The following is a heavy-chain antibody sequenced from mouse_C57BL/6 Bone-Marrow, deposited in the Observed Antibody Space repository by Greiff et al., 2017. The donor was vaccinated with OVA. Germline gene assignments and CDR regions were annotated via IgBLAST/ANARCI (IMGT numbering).Heavy chain of an antibody. J-gene: IGHJ2*01. CDR1: GYAFSSSW. Sequence: VKLQESGPELVKPGASVKISCKASGYAFSSSWMNWVKQRPGKGLEWIGRIYPGDGDTNYNGKFKGKATLTADKSSSTAYMQLSSLTAEDSAVYFCARFKWLRLGYFYYWGQGTTLTVSS. D-gene: IGHD2-2*01. CDR3: ARFKWLRLGYFYY. CDR2: IYPGDGDT. V-gene: IGHV1-82*01.